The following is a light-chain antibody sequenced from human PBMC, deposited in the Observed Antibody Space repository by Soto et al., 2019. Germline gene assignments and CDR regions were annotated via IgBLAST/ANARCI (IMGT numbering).Light chain of an antibody. CDR3: QQSYSALVA. J-gene: IGKJ1*01. CDR1: QSISSY. Sequence: DIQMTQSPSSLSASVGDGVTITCRASQSISSYVSWYQQKPGKAPELLTYAASSLQSGVPSRFSGSGSGTDFTLTISSLQPEDSATYYCQQSYSALVAFGQGTKVDIK. V-gene: IGKV1-39*01. CDR2: AAS.